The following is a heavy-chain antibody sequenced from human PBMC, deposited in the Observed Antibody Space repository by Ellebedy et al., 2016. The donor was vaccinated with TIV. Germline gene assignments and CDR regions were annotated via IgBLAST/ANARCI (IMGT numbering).Heavy chain of an antibody. V-gene: IGHV3-74*01. CDR3: AKSAPAGGLYYFYHMDV. D-gene: IGHD2-8*02. Sequence: GESLKISCAASGFTFSGHWIHWVRQAPGNGLVWVARINGPGRVTGYADYVKRRFTIYTDNSRNTLYLQMDSLRAEDTSIYYCAKSAPAGGLYYFYHMDVWGKGATVTVSS. J-gene: IGHJ6*03. CDR2: INGPGRVT. CDR1: GFTFSGHW.